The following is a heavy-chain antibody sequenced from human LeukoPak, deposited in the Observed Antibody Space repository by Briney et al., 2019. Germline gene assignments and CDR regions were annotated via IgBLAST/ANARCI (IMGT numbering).Heavy chain of an antibody. CDR2: INPNSGGT. Sequence: ASVTVSCTASGYTFTVYYMHWVRQAPGQGLEWMGWINPNSGGTNYAQKFQGWVTMTRDTSISTAYMELSRLRSDDTAVYYCARGGVVVVPAAKYPFDYWGQGTLVTVSS. J-gene: IGHJ4*02. D-gene: IGHD2-2*01. V-gene: IGHV1-2*04. CDR3: ARGGVVVVPAAKYPFDY. CDR1: GYTFTVYY.